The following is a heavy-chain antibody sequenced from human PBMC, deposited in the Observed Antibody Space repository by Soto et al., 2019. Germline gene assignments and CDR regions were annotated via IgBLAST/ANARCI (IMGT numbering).Heavy chain of an antibody. CDR2: IYPGDSDI. D-gene: IGHD6-6*01. CDR1: GSVCISLL. V-gene: IGHV5-51*07. CDR3: VRRSPSSWFFDY. Sequence: SLIISGRGTGSVCISLLVGSVHKMPGKGLEWMAIIYPGDSDIRYSPSFEGQVTISADESITTAYLQWSSLRASDTAIYYCVRRSPSSWFFDYWCQGTLVTVSS. J-gene: IGHJ4*02.